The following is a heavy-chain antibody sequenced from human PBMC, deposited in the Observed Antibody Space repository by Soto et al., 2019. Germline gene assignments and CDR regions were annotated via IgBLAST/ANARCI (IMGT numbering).Heavy chain of an antibody. J-gene: IGHJ4*02. D-gene: IGHD3-16*01. CDR1: GYSFTTYG. CDR2: ISAYSGKT. V-gene: IGHV1-18*01. CDR3: ARDPYLGDHQY. Sequence: QVQLVQSGGEVKKPGASVKVSCKTSGYSFTTYGISWARQAPGQGLEWVGWISAYSGKTHYAQKFKGKVTMTTDTSTTTAYLEKRSLRSDDTAVYYCARDPYLGDHQYWGQGTLVTVSS.